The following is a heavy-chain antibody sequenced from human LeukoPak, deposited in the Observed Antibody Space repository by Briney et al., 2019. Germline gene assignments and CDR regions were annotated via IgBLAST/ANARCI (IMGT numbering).Heavy chain of an antibody. Sequence: GGSLRLSCAASGFTFDDYAMHWVRQAPGKGLEWVSLISGDGGSTYYADSVKGRFTISRDSSKNSLYLQMNSLRTEDTALYYCCSGSGWLDDAFDIWGQGTMVTVSS. D-gene: IGHD6-19*01. J-gene: IGHJ3*02. CDR3: CSGSGWLDDAFDI. CDR1: GFTFDDYA. CDR2: ISGDGGST. V-gene: IGHV3-43*02.